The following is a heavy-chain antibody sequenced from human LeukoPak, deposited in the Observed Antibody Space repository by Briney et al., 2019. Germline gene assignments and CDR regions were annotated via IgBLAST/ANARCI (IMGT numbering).Heavy chain of an antibody. CDR2: IYYSGST. CDR3: ARDRPDYCSGGSCYYGMDV. CDR1: GGSISNYY. D-gene: IGHD2-15*01. J-gene: IGHJ6*02. Sequence: TPSETLSLTCTVSGGSISNYYWSWIRQSPGKGLEWIGYIYYSGSTNYNPSLKSRVTISVDTSKNQFSLKLSSVTAADTAVYYCARDRPDYCSGGSCYYGMDVWGQGTTVTVSS. V-gene: IGHV4-59*01.